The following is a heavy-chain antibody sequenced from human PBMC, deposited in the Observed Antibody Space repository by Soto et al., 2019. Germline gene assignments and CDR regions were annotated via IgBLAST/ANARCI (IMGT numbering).Heavy chain of an antibody. CDR3: AKSLAPPVSSGWYVAGLNWFDP. V-gene: IGHV3-23*01. Sequence: PGGSLRLSCSASGFTFSSYAMSWVRQAPGKGLEWVSAISGSGGSTYYADSVEGRFTISRDNSKNTLYLQMNSLRAEDTAVYYCAKSLAPPVSSGWYVAGLNWFDPWGQGTLVTVSS. CDR2: ISGSGGST. CDR1: GFTFSSYA. J-gene: IGHJ5*02. D-gene: IGHD6-19*01.